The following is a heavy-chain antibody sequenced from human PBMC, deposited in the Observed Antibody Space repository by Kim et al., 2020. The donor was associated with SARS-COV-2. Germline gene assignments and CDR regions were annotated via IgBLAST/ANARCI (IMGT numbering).Heavy chain of an antibody. CDR2: IIPIFGTA. CDR1: GGTFSSYA. J-gene: IGHJ4*02. V-gene: IGHV1-69*13. D-gene: IGHD5-12*01. CDR3: AREGQTNSGWHI. Sequence: SVKVSCKASGGTFSSYAISWVRQAPGQGLEWMGGIIPIFGTANYAQKFQGRVTITADESTSTAYMELSSLRSEDTAVYYCAREGQTNSGWHIWGQGTLVTVSS.